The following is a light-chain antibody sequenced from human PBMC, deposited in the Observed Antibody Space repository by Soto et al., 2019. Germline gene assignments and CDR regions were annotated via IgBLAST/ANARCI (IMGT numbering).Light chain of an antibody. J-gene: IGKJ2*01. CDR3: QQYNNWPF. CDR2: GAS. Sequence: EIVMPQSPATLSVSPGERATLSCRASQSVSSNLAWYQQKPGQAPRLLIYGASTRATGIPARFSGSGSGTEFTLTISSLQSEDFAVYYCQQYNNWPFFGQGTKLEIK. CDR1: QSVSSN. V-gene: IGKV3-15*01.